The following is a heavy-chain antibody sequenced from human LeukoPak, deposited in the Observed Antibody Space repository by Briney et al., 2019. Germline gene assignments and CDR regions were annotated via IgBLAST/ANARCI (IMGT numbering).Heavy chain of an antibody. CDR2: ISSSGSTI. Sequence: LSLTCTVSGGSISSGDYYWSWIRQPPGKGLEWVSYISSSGSTIYYADSVKGRFTISRDNAKNSLYLQMNSLRAEDTAVYYCARGDSRLLHYWGQGTLVTVSS. V-gene: IGHV3-11*01. J-gene: IGHJ4*02. CDR1: GGSISSGDYY. CDR3: ARGDSRLLHY. D-gene: IGHD3-22*01.